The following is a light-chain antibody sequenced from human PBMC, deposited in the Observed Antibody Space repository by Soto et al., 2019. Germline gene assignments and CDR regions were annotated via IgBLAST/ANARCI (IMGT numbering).Light chain of an antibody. CDR1: SSDFGGYKY. CDR2: EVS. V-gene: IGLV2-14*01. J-gene: IGLJ1*01. CDR3: SSYSRSTAYV. Sequence: QSVLTQPASVSGSPGQSITISCTGTSSDFGGYKYVSWHQLHPGKAPKLIIYEVSNRPSGVSNRFSGSKSGNTASLTISGLQAEDEADYYCSSYSRSTAYVFGTGTKLTVL.